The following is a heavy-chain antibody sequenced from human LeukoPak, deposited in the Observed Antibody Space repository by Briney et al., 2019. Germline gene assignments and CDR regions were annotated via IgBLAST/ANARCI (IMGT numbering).Heavy chain of an antibody. D-gene: IGHD2-15*01. CDR2: ISYDGSNK. J-gene: IGHJ4*02. Sequence: PGGSLRLSCAASGFTFSSHGMHWVRQAPGKGLEWVAVISYDGSNKYYADSVKGRFTISRDNSKNTLYLQMNSLRAEDTAVYYCAEGNIFICPRGSCYGLDYWGQGTLVTVSS. CDR1: GFTFSSHG. CDR3: AEGNIFICPRGSCYGLDY. V-gene: IGHV3-30*18.